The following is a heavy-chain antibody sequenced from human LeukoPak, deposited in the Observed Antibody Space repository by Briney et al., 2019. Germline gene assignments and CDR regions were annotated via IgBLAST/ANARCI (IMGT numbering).Heavy chain of an antibody. CDR1: GFTFSNAW. CDR2: IKSKTDGGTT. CDR3: TTTDYYGSGSYYDY. V-gene: IGHV3-15*01. Sequence: GGSLRLSCAASGFTFSNAWMSWVRQAPGKGLEWVARIKSKTDGGTTDYAAPVKGRFTISRDDLKNTLYLQMNSLKTEDTAVYYCTTTDYYGSGSYYDYWGQGTLVTVSS. J-gene: IGHJ4*02. D-gene: IGHD3-10*01.